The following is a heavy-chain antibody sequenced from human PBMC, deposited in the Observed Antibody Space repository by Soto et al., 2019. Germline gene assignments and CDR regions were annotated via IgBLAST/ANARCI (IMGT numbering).Heavy chain of an antibody. CDR2: IYYSGST. D-gene: IGHD2-8*01. Sequence: SETLSLTCTVSGGSISSGDYYWSWIRQPPGKGLEWIGYIYYSGSTYYNPSLKSRVTISVDTSKNQFSLKLSSVTAADMAVYYCARGRLYCTNGVCPYNWFDPWGQGTLVTVSS. CDR3: ARGRLYCTNGVCPYNWFDP. CDR1: GGSISSGDYY. V-gene: IGHV4-30-4*01. J-gene: IGHJ5*02.